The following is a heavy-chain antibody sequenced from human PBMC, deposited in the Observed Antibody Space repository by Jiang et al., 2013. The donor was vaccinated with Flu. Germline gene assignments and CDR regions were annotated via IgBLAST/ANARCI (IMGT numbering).Heavy chain of an antibody. Sequence: KPTQTLTLTCTFSGFSLSTSGVGVGWIRQPPGKALEWLALIYWDDDKRYSPSLKSRLTITKDTSKNQVVLTMTNMDPVDTATYYCAHLLYGDYPNYFDYWGQGTLVTVSS. CDR3: AHLLYGDYPNYFDY. D-gene: IGHD4-17*01. V-gene: IGHV2-5*02. CDR1: GFSLSTSGVG. J-gene: IGHJ4*02. CDR2: IYWDDDK.